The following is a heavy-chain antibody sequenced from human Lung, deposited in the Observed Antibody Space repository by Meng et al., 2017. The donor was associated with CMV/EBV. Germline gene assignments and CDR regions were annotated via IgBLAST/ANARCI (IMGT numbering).Heavy chain of an antibody. CDR2: IRYDGSNK. CDR3: AKDDSAYFDFRSGYSTPPDY. D-gene: IGHD3-3*01. CDR1: GFTFSTYW. J-gene: IGHJ4*02. Sequence: GGSLRLSCTASGFTFSTYWMSWVRQAPGKGLEWVAFIRYDGSNKYYVDSVKGRFTISRDNSKNMLYLQMNSLRVADTAVYYCAKDDSAYFDFRSGYSTPPDYWGQGTXVTVSS. V-gene: IGHV3-30*02.